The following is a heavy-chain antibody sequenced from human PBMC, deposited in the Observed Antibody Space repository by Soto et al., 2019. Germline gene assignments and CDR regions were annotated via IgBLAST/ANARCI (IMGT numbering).Heavy chain of an antibody. CDR2: ISAYNGNT. Sequence: ASVKVSCKASGYTFTSYGISWVRQAPGQGLEWMGWISAYNGNTNYAQKLQGRVTMTTDTSTSTAYMELRSLRSDDTAVYYCARSTPPGYCTNGVCYIHYSYYMDVWGKGTTVTVSS. D-gene: IGHD2-8*01. J-gene: IGHJ6*03. CDR3: ARSTPPGYCTNGVCYIHYSYYMDV. V-gene: IGHV1-18*01. CDR1: GYTFTSYG.